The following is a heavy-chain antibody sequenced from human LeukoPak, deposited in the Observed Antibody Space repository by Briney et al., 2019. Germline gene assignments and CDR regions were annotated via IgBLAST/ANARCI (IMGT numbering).Heavy chain of an antibody. D-gene: IGHD6-19*01. CDR2: IWYDGSNK. CDR3: AKDLEYSSGWYGFSDY. J-gene: IGHJ4*02. V-gene: IGHV3-33*06. CDR1: GFTFSSSG. Sequence: GGSLRLSCAASGFTFSSSGMHWVRQAPGKGLEWVAIIWYDGSNKYYADSVKGRFTISRDNSKNTLYLQMNSLRAEDTAVYYCAKDLEYSSGWYGFSDYWGQGTLVTVSS.